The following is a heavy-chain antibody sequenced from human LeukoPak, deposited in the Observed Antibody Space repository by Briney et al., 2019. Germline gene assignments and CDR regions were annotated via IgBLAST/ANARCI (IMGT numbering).Heavy chain of an antibody. Sequence: GGSLRLSCAASGFTFSSYSMNWVRQAPGKGLEWVSSISSSSSYIHSADSVRGRFTTSSDNAKNSLFLQMNSLRAEDTAVYYCARDEWGDAFDIWGQGTMVTVFS. V-gene: IGHV3-21*01. CDR3: ARDEWGDAFDI. CDR1: GFTFSSYS. D-gene: IGHD1-26*01. J-gene: IGHJ3*02. CDR2: ISSSSSYI.